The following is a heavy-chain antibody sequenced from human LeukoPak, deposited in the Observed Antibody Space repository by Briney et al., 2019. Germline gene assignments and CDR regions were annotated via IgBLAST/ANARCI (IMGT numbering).Heavy chain of an antibody. CDR2: INPTGGST. CDR1: GYTFTSYY. Sequence: GASVKVPCKASGYTFTSYYMHWVRQAPGQGLEWMGLINPTGGSTGYAQKFQGRVTITADESTSTAYMELSSLRYEDTAVYYCARGAGRRSGSYYNNYYYYYMDVWGKGTTVTISS. D-gene: IGHD3-10*01. J-gene: IGHJ6*03. CDR3: ARGAGRRSGSYYNNYYYYYMDV. V-gene: IGHV1-46*01.